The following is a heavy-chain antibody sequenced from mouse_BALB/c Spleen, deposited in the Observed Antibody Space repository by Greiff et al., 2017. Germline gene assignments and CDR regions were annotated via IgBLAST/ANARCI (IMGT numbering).Heavy chain of an antibody. D-gene: IGHD2-14*01. Sequence: VQLMESGPGLVAPSQSLSITCAVSGFSFTGYDVNWVRQPPGKGLEWLGIIWGDGSTDYNSALKSRLSISKDNSKSQVFIKLNSLQTDDTARYYCARDRYAPYAMDYWGQGTSVTVSS. CDR2: IWGDGST. J-gene: IGHJ4*01. CDR3: ARDRYAPYAMDY. V-gene: IGHV2-6-7*01. CDR1: GFSFTGYD.